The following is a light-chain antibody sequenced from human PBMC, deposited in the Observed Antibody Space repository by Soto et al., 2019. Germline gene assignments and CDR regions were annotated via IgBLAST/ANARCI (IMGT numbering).Light chain of an antibody. CDR3: SSYTSSSTYV. CDR1: SSDVGDYNY. V-gene: IGLV2-14*01. CDR2: EVN. J-gene: IGLJ1*01. Sequence: QSVLTQPASVSGSPGQSITISCTGASSDVGDYNYVSWYQHHPGKAPKLLIYEVNNRPSGVSDRFSGSKSGNVASLTISWLQAEDEADYYCSSYTSSSTYVFGTGPKLTVL.